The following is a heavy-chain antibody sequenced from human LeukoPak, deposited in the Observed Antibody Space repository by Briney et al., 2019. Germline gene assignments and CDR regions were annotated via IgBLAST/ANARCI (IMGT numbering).Heavy chain of an antibody. Sequence: SETLSLTCTVSGDSLSGSYWSWIRQPAGKGLEWIGRIYASGSTAYNASLKSRVTMSVDTSKNQFSLRLTSVTAADTAVYYCAKVGLNWGSEWYFDLWGRGTLVTVSS. CDR1: GDSLSGSY. D-gene: IGHD7-27*01. CDR2: IYASGST. V-gene: IGHV4-4*07. J-gene: IGHJ2*01. CDR3: AKVGLNWGSEWYFDL.